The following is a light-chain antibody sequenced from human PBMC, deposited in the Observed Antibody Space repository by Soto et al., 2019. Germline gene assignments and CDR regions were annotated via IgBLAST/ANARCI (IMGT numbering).Light chain of an antibody. Sequence: EIVMTQSPATLSVSPGERATLSCKASQSVSSNLAWYQQKPGQAPRLLIYGASTRGTGVPAWFSGSGSGTEFTLTISSLQSEDFAFYYCREYNNWPPWTFGQWTKVEIK. J-gene: IGKJ1*01. CDR2: GAS. CDR3: REYNNWPPWT. CDR1: QSVSSN. V-gene: IGKV3-15*01.